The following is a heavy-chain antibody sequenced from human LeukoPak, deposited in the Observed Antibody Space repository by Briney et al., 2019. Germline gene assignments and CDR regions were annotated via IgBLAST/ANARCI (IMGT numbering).Heavy chain of an antibody. CDR3: ARVIYPSRWILRGTAPLAADY. J-gene: IGHJ4*02. Sequence: GGSLRLSCAASGFTFSSYGMHWVRQAPGKGLEWVAVIWYDGSNKYYADSVKGRFTISRDNSKNTLYLQMNSLRAEDTAVYYCARVIYPSRWILRGTAPLAADYWGQRTLVTVSS. CDR2: IWYDGSNK. CDR1: GFTFSSYG. V-gene: IGHV3-33*01. D-gene: IGHD2-21*02.